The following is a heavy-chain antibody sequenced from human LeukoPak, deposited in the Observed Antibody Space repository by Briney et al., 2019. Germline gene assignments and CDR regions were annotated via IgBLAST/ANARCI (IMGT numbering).Heavy chain of an antibody. CDR2: IYYSGST. J-gene: IGHJ3*02. V-gene: IGHV4-39*01. Sequence: SETLSLTCTVSGGSISSSSYYWGWIRQPPGKGLEWIGSIYYSGSTYYNPSLKSRVTISVDTSKNQFSLKLSSVTAADTAVYYCARQGGNYDFWSGYESLDAFDILGQGTMVTVSS. CDR1: GGSISSSSYY. D-gene: IGHD3-3*01. CDR3: ARQGGNYDFWSGYESLDAFDI.